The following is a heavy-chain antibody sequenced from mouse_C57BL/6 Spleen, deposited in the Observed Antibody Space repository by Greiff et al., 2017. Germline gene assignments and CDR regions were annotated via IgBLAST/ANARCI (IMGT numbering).Heavy chain of an antibody. J-gene: IGHJ1*03. D-gene: IGHD1-1*01. Sequence: EVMLVESGGGLVKPGGSLKLSCAASGFTFSSYAMSWVRQTPEKRLEWVATISDGGSYTYYPDNVKGRFTISRDNAKNNLYLQMSHLKSEDTAMYYCARSSYGYFDVWGTGTTVTVSS. CDR1: GFTFSSYA. V-gene: IGHV5-4*03. CDR2: ISDGGSYT. CDR3: ARSSYGYFDV.